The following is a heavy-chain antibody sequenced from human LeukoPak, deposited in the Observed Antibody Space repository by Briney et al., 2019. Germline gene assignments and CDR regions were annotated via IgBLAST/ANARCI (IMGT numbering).Heavy chain of an antibody. D-gene: IGHD2-2*01. V-gene: IGHV3-7*01. Sequence: GGSLRLSCAASGFTFSSYWMSWVRQAPGKGLEWVANIKKDGSEKYYVDSVKGRFTISRDNAKTSLYLQVNSLRAEDTAVYYCARDFCSSTSCFYDPWGQGTLVTVSS. CDR3: ARDFCSSTSCFYDP. J-gene: IGHJ5*02. CDR2: IKKDGSEK. CDR1: GFTFSSYW.